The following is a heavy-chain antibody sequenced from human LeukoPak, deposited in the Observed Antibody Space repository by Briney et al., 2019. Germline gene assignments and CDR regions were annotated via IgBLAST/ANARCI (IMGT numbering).Heavy chain of an antibody. CDR3: ASTTGDRDY. Sequence: GGSLRLSCVASGFTFSSYSMNWVRQAPGKGLEWVSYISGGSTYIYYVDSLKGRFTISRDNAKNSLYLQMNSLRVEDTAVYYCASTTGDRDYWGQGTLVNVSS. J-gene: IGHJ4*02. V-gene: IGHV3-21*01. D-gene: IGHD7-27*01. CDR2: ISGGSTYI. CDR1: GFTFSSYS.